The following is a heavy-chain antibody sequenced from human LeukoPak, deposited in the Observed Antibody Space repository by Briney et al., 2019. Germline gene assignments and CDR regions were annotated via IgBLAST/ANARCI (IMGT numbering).Heavy chain of an antibody. CDR1: GSTFTDYY. V-gene: IGHV1-2*02. Sequence: ASVKVSCKASGSTFTDYYMQWVRQPPGQGLEWMGWINPKNGGTNYARKFQDRVTMTIDTSICTVYMELSRLTSDDTAVYYCARVGWSGSWSLNLDYWGQGTLVTVSS. D-gene: IGHD3-10*01. J-gene: IGHJ4*02. CDR3: ARVGWSGSWSLNLDY. CDR2: INPKNGGT.